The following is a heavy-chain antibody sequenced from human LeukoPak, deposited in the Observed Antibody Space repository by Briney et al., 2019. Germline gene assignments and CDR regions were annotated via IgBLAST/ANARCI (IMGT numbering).Heavy chain of an antibody. CDR3: AKGIESSGTYYTCFDY. Sequence: PGRSLRLSCAASGFTFSSYAMHWVRQAPGKGLEWVSAISGSGGSTYYADSVEGRFTISRDTSKNTLYLQMNSLRAEDTAVYYCAKGIESSGTYYTCFDYWGQGTLVCVSS. CDR1: GFTFSSYA. D-gene: IGHD1-26*01. J-gene: IGHJ4*02. V-gene: IGHV3-23*01. CDR2: ISGSGGST.